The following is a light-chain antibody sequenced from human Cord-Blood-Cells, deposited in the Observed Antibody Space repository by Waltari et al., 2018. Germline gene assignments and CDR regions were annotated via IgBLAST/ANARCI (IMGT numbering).Light chain of an antibody. CDR3: QQSYSTPRS. Sequence: DIQMTQSPSSLSASVGDRVTITCRASQSISSYLNWYQQKPGKAPKLLSYAASSLQSGVPSRFSGSGSWTDFTLNISSLQPEDLATYYWQQSYSTPRSFGQGTNLEIK. CDR2: AAS. CDR1: QSISSY. V-gene: IGKV1-39*01. J-gene: IGKJ2*01.